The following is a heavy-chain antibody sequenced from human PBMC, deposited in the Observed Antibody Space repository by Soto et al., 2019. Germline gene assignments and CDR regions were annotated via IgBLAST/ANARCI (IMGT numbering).Heavy chain of an antibody. CDR1: GFTFSGYA. CDR2: ISVSGGST. Sequence: PGGSLRLSCAASGFTFSGYAMSWVRQAPGKGLEWVSTISVSGGSTYYADSVKGRFTISRDNSKNTLFLQMNSLRAEDTAVYYCAKTMVRGLGTFDYWGQGTLVTVSS. CDR3: AKTMVRGLGTFDY. J-gene: IGHJ4*02. V-gene: IGHV3-23*01. D-gene: IGHD3-10*01.